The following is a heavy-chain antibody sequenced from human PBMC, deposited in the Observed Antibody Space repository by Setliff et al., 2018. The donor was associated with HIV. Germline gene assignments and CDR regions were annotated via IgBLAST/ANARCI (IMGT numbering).Heavy chain of an antibody. V-gene: IGHV4-61*01. CDR3: AREIYGGNSRPFDY. CDR2: IYYNGNT. J-gene: IGHJ4*02. D-gene: IGHD4-17*01. Sequence: SETLSLTCAVSGYSISSGYYWGWIRQPPGKGLEWIGYIYYNGNTNYNPSLKSQVTISVDTSKNQLSLKLSSVTAADTAVYYCAREIYGGNSRPFDYWGQGTLVTVSS. CDR1: GYSISSGYY.